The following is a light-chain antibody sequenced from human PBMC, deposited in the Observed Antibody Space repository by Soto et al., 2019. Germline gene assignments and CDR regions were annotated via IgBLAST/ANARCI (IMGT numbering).Light chain of an antibody. J-gene: IGKJ3*01. CDR3: QQYDNFSFT. V-gene: IGKV1-33*01. Sequence: DIQMTQSPSSLSASVGDRVTITCQASQDINNYLNWYQQKPGKAPKLLIYDASNLETGVPSMFSGGGSGTDFTFTISSLQPEDIATYYCQQYDNFSFTFGPGTKVDIK. CDR2: DAS. CDR1: QDINNY.